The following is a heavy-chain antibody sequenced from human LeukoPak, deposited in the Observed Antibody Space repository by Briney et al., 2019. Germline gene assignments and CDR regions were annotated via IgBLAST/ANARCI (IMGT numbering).Heavy chain of an antibody. D-gene: IGHD3-9*01. CDR1: GGSISSGSYY. V-gene: IGHV4-61*02. CDR3: AREDDILTGYYRRIARYFDL. J-gene: IGHJ2*01. CDR2: IYTSGST. Sequence: SQTLSLTCTVSGGSISSGSYYWSWIRQPAGTGLEWIGRIYTSGSTHYNPSLKSRVTISVDTSKNQFSLKLSSVTAADTAVYYCAREDDILTGYYRRIARYFDLWGRGTLVTVSS.